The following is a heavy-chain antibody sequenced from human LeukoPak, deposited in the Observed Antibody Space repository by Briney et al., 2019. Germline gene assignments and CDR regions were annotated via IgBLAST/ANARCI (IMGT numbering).Heavy chain of an antibody. D-gene: IGHD2-2*01. CDR2: IDYSGSA. Sequence: KPSETLSLTCTGYGGTISSSSYDWRGIRQPLGKGLECIGSIDYSGSAYYNPSLKSLTTISLDTTRNQVFLKLRSEIAADDAVYSGARLEVSRTLGSWGQGTLVTASS. CDR3: ARLEVSRTLGS. V-gene: IGHV4-39*01. CDR1: GGTISSSSYD. J-gene: IGHJ4*02.